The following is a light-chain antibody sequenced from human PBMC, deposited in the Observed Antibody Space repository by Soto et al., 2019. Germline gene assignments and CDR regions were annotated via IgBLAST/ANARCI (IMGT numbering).Light chain of an antibody. CDR3: QQYNNWPPPLT. Sequence: EMVMTQSPATLSVSPGERATLSCRASQSVSSNLAWYQQKPGQAPRLLIYGASTRATGIPARFSGSGSGTEFTLTISSLQSEDFAVYYCQQYNNWPPPLTFGGGTKVEI. J-gene: IGKJ4*01. CDR2: GAS. V-gene: IGKV3-15*01. CDR1: QSVSSN.